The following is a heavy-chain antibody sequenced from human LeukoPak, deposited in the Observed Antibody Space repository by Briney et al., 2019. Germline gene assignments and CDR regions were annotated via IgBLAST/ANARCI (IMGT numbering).Heavy chain of an antibody. CDR3: AKDRETGLVVTKFDY. CDR1: GFTFSTYT. D-gene: IGHD4-23*01. Sequence: GGSLRLSCAASGFTFSTYTMNWVRQAPGKGLEWVSAISGSGGSTYYADSVKGRFTISRDNSKNTLYLQMNSLRAEDTAVYYCAKDRETGLVVTKFDYWGQGTLVTVSS. J-gene: IGHJ4*02. V-gene: IGHV3-23*01. CDR2: ISGSGGST.